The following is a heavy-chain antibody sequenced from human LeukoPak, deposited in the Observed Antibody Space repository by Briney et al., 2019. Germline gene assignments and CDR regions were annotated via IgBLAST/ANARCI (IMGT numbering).Heavy chain of an antibody. CDR3: ARERDYGSGSYGLDY. D-gene: IGHD3-10*01. V-gene: IGHV3-30*03. J-gene: IGHJ4*02. CDR2: ISYDGGKK. Sequence: AGGSLRLSCAASGFTFSSHDMHWVRQAPGKGLKWVAIISYDGGKKDYADSVKGRFTISRDNAKNSLYLQMNSLRAEDTAVYYCARERDYGSGSYGLDYWGQGTLVTVSS. CDR1: GFTFSSHD.